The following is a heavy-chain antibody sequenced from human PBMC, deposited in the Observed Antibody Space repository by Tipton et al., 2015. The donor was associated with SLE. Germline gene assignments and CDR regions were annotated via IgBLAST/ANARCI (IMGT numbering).Heavy chain of an antibody. CDR3: ARGKRHYDVLTGYYSKPHYFDF. D-gene: IGHD3-9*01. CDR1: GGSISGHY. CDR2: IYLDSGST. Sequence: GLVKPSETLSLTCTVSGGSISGHYWSWVRQPPGKGLEWVGFIYLDSGSTKNNPSLESRVIISTDTSKNQFSLKLSSVTAADTAVYYCARGKRHYDVLTGYYSKPHYFDFWGQGTVVAVSP. J-gene: IGHJ4*02. V-gene: IGHV4-59*11.